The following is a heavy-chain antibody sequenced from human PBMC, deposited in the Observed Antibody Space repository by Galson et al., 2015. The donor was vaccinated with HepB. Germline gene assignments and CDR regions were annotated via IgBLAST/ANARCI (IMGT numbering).Heavy chain of an antibody. CDR2: ISASGGNT. CDR3: ARDRSGEGGFWFDY. V-gene: IGHV3-23*01. Sequence: SLRLSCAASGFTFNNYGMTWVRQAPGKGLEWVSGISASGGNTYYADSVKGRFTISRDNSKNTLYLQMNSLRAEDTAVYYCARDRSGEGGFWFDYWGQGTLVTVSS. CDR1: GFTFNNYG. J-gene: IGHJ4*02. D-gene: IGHD3-16*01.